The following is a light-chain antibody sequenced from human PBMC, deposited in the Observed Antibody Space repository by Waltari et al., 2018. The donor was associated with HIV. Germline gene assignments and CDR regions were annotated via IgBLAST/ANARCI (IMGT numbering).Light chain of an antibody. CDR1: TSNLGNNY. J-gene: IGLJ2*01. CDR3: ATWDSSLSAVV. Sequence: QSLLTQPPSVSAATGQKISISCSGSTSNLGNNYVSWYQHLPGTAPKVLIYDNYKRPSGIPDRFSGSKSGTSATLAITGLQTGDEADYYCATWDSSLSAVVFGGGTKVTVL. CDR2: DNY. V-gene: IGLV1-51*01.